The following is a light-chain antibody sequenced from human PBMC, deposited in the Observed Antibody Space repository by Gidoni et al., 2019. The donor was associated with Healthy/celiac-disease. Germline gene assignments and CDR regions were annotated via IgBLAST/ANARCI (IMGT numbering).Light chain of an antibody. J-gene: IGKJ1*01. Sequence: DIHMPQSPSSLSASVGDRVTITCRASQSTSSYLNWYQHKPGKAPKLLIYAESSLQSGVPSRFSGSGSGTDFTLTISSLQPEDFATYYCQQSYSTPAWTFGQGTKVEIK. CDR2: AES. CDR1: QSTSSY. CDR3: QQSYSTPAWT. V-gene: IGKV1-39*01.